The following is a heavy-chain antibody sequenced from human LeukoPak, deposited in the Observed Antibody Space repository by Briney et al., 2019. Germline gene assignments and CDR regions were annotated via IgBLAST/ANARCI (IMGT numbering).Heavy chain of an antibody. CDR2: IYYTGDT. CDR3: ARYTRIPDY. J-gene: IGHJ4*02. CDR1: GASITGYY. Sequence: PSETLSLTCTVSGASITGYYWTWIRQPPGKGLECVGYIYYTGDTNYNPSLKSRVTMSLGTSKSQFSLKLTSVTAADTAIYYCARYTRIPDYWGRGTLVTVTS. D-gene: IGHD2-15*01. V-gene: IGHV4-59*01.